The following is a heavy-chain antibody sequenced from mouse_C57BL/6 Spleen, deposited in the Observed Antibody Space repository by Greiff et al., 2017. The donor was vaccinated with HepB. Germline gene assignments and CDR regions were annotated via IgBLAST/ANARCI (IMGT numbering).Heavy chain of an antibody. CDR2: IDPENGDT. Sequence: VQLQQSGAELVRPGASVKLSCTASGFNIKDDYMHWVKQRPEQGLEWIGWIDPENGDTEYASKFQGKSTLTVDKSSSTAYMQLSSLTSEDSAVYYCARRDYGRDFDYWGQGTTLTVSS. CDR1: GFNIKDDY. D-gene: IGHD1-1*01. CDR3: ARRDYGRDFDY. V-gene: IGHV14-4*01. J-gene: IGHJ2*01.